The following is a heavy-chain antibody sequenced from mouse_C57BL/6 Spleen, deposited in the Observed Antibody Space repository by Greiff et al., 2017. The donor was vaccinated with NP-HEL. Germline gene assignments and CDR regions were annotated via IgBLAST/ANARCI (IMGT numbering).Heavy chain of an antibody. CDR1: GFTFSSYA. J-gene: IGHJ2*01. D-gene: IGHD2-4*01. CDR2: ISSGGDYI. V-gene: IGHV5-9-1*02. Sequence: EVKLQESGEGLVKPGGSLKLSCAASGFTFSSYAMSWVRQTPEKRLEWVAYISSGGDYIYYADTVKGRFTISRDNARNTLYLQMSSLKSEDTAMYYCTRLGYDYDVLDYWGQGTTLTVSS. CDR3: TRLGYDYDVLDY.